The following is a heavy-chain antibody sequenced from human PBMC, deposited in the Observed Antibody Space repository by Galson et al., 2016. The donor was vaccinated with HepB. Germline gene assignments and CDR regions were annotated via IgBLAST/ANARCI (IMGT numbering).Heavy chain of an antibody. CDR3: AKPGGYNLGPFDS. J-gene: IGHJ4*02. CDR2: IAASGGGA. D-gene: IGHD2-8*02. Sequence: LRLSCAASGFNFNYYAMNWVRQAPGKGLEWVSVIAASGGGANYAGSVKGRFTISRDNSKNILYLQMNSLRAEDSAVYYGAKPGGYNLGPFDSWGQGTLVTVSS. CDR1: GFNFNYYA. V-gene: IGHV3-23*01.